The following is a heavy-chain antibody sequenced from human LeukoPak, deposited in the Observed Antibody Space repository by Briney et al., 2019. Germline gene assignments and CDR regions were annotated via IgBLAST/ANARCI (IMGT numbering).Heavy chain of an antibody. D-gene: IGHD2-21*01. J-gene: IGHJ6*02. CDR2: IKQGGSEK. V-gene: IGHV3-7*01. Sequence: GGSLRLSCTASGFTFSSYWVSWVRQAPGKGLEWVANIKQGGSEKDYVDSVKGRFTISRDNAKNSLYLQMNSLRAEDTAVYYCAKYCGGDCYGIDVWGQGTTVTVSS. CDR1: GFTFSSYW. CDR3: AKYCGGDCYGIDV.